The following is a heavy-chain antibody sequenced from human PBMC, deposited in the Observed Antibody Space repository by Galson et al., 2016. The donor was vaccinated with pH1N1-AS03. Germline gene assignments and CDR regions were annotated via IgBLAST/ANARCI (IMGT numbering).Heavy chain of an antibody. CDR3: AKNHLDTRGYYSVVDY. D-gene: IGHD3-22*01. J-gene: IGHJ4*02. Sequence: SLRLSCAASGFTLSRYGMHWVRQAPGKGLEWVAAMSYDGSARYYADSVKGRFTVSRDDSKNTLYLQMNSLSTEDTAIYYCAKNHLDTRGYYSVVDYWGQGTLVTVPS. CDR1: GFTLSRYG. V-gene: IGHV3-30*18. CDR2: MSYDGSAR.